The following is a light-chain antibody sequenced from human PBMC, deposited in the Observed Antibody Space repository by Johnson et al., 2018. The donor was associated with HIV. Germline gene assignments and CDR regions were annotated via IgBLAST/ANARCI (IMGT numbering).Light chain of an antibody. Sequence: QSVLTQPPSVSAAPGQKVTISCSGSSSIGNNYVSWYQVLPGTAPKLLIYKNDKRPSGIPDRFSGSKSGTSATLGITGLQTGDEADYYCGTWDTSLTKGGVFGTGTKVTVL. CDR1: SSIGNNY. J-gene: IGLJ1*01. CDR3: GTWDTSLTKGGV. V-gene: IGLV1-51*02. CDR2: KND.